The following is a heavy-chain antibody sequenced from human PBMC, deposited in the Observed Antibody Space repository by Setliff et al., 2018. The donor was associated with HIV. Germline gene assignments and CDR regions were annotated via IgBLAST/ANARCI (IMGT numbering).Heavy chain of an antibody. V-gene: IGHV5-51*01. D-gene: IGHD3-10*01. CDR3: ARPATYGTLDAFDI. Sequence: PGESLKISCKGSGYSFSSYWIGWVRQMPGKGLEFMGLLYPADSNIRYSPSFQGQVTISADKSFSTAYLQWSSLKASDTAMYYCARPATYGTLDAFDIWGQGTMVTVSS. J-gene: IGHJ3*02. CDR1: GYSFSSYW. CDR2: LYPADSNI.